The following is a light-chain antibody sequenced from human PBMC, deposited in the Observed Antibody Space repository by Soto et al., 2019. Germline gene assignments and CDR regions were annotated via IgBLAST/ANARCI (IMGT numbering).Light chain of an antibody. Sequence: EIVFTQSPAILSLSPFERSTLSCGASQSISRSLAWYQQKPGQAPRLLIYGASNRATGIPDRFSGSGSGTDFTLTISRLEPEDFAVYYCHQYDSSPSTFGQGTKVDIK. J-gene: IGKJ1*01. CDR3: HQYDSSPST. V-gene: IGKV3-20*01. CDR1: QSISRS. CDR2: GAS.